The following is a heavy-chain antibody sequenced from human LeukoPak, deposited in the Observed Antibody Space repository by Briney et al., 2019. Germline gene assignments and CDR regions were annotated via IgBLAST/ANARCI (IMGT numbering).Heavy chain of an antibody. J-gene: IGHJ6*03. CDR1: GYTLNTYG. CDR3: ARVGYYDSSVYYYMDV. Sequence: ASVKVSCKASGYTLNTYGISWVRQAPGQGLEWMGWISGYNGNINYAQNLQGRVTMTTDTSTSTAYMELRSLRSDDTAIYYCARVGYYDSSVYYYMDVWGKGTTVTVSS. V-gene: IGHV1-18*01. D-gene: IGHD3-22*01. CDR2: ISGYNGNI.